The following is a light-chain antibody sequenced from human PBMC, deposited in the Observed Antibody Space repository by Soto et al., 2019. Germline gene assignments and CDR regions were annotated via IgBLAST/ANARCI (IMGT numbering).Light chain of an antibody. CDR2: GAS. J-gene: IGKJ1*01. Sequence: EIVLTQSPATLSLSPGEGATLSCTASQSVNLNLAWYQQKPGQPPRLLLYGASTRATGIPVRFSGSGSGTEFTLTISGLQSDDFAVYYCQQFNNWPPWTFGQGTKVDIK. CDR3: QQFNNWPPWT. CDR1: QSVNLN. V-gene: IGKV3-15*01.